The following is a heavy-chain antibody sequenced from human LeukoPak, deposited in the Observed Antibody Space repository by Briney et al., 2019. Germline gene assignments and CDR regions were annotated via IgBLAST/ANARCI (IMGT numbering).Heavy chain of an antibody. D-gene: IGHD3-22*01. CDR3: ASSRYDSSGYYGIIGY. CDR2: INTDGSAT. CDR1: GFSFSSYW. J-gene: IGHJ4*02. Sequence: GGSLRLSCAASGFSFSSYWMHWVRQAPGKGLLWVSRINTDGSATYYADSVKGRFTISRDNAKNSLYLQMNSLRAEDTAVYYCASSRYDSSGYYGIIGYWGQGTLVTVSS. V-gene: IGHV3-74*01.